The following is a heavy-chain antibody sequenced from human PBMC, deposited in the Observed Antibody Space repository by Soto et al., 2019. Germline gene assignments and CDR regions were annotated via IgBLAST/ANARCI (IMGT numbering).Heavy chain of an antibody. Sequence: ASVKVFCKASGYTFTSYDINWVRQATGQGLEWMGWMNPNSGNTGYAQKFQGRVTMTRNTSISTAYMELSSLRSEDTAVYYCARGVTWYYGMDVWGTGNPVTVSS. J-gene: IGHJ6*04. CDR1: GYTFTSYD. D-gene: IGHD4-4*01. CDR2: MNPNSGNT. V-gene: IGHV1-8*01. CDR3: ARGVTWYYGMDV.